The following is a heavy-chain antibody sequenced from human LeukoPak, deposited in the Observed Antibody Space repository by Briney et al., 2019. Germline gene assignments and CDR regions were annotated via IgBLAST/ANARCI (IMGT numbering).Heavy chain of an antibody. D-gene: IGHD3-10*01. CDR3: ARHLVPGLSSAFDI. Sequence: GASLKLSCKGSGYSFTTYWIGWVRQMTGKGLEWMGDICPRGSSVRYSASFQGQVTISADTSISTAYLQWSSLKASDTGMYYCARHLVPGLSSAFDIWGQGTMVTVSS. CDR2: ICPRGSSV. V-gene: IGHV5-51*01. J-gene: IGHJ3*02. CDR1: GYSFTTYW.